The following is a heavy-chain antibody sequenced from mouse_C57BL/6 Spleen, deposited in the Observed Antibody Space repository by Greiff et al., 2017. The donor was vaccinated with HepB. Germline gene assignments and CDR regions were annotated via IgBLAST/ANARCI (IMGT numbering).Heavy chain of an antibody. CDR2: IYPGSGNT. CDR3: ARDYDGSSAWFAY. CDR1: GYTFTDYY. J-gene: IGHJ3*01. Sequence: VQLQQSGAELVRPGASVKLSCKASGYTFTDYYINWVKQRPGQGLEWIARIYPGSGNTYYNEKFKGKATLTAEKSSSTAYMQLSSLTSEDSAVYFCARDYDGSSAWFAYGGQVTLVTVSA. V-gene: IGHV1-76*01. D-gene: IGHD1-1*01.